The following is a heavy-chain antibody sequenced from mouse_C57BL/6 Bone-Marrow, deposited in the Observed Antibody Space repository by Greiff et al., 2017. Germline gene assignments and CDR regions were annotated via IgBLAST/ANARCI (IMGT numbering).Heavy chain of an antibody. CDR3: ARGDYDWYFDV. J-gene: IGHJ1*03. Sequence: SGPELVKPGASVKISCKASGYSFTGYYMNWVKQSPEKSLEWIGEINPSTGGTTYNQKFKAKATLTVDKSSSTAYMQLKSLTSEDSAVYYCARGDYDWYFDVWGTGTTVTVSS. CDR2: INPSTGGT. V-gene: IGHV1-42*01. D-gene: IGHD2-4*01. CDR1: GYSFTGYY.